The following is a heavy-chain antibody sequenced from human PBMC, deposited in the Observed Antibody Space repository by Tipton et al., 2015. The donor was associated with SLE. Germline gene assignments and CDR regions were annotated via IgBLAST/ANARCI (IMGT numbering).Heavy chain of an antibody. D-gene: IGHD2-21*01. CDR1: GYTFSSYG. V-gene: IGHV1-18*01. Sequence: QLVQSGAEVKKPGASVKVSCKASGYTFSSYGFSWVRQAPGQGLEWMGWISAYNGNTNYAQKLQGRVTMTTDTSTSTAYMELRSLGSDDTAVYYCARGTAYSYYYYYYGMDVWGQGTTVTVSS. CDR2: ISAYNGNT. CDR3: ARGTAYSYYYYYYGMDV. J-gene: IGHJ6*02.